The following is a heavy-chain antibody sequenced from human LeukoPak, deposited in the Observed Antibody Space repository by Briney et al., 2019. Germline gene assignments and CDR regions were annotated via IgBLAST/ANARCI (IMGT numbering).Heavy chain of an antibody. J-gene: IGHJ6*02. Sequence: GGSLRLSCAASGFTFSSYSMNWVRQAPGKGLEWVSSISSSSSYIYYADSVKGRFTIPRDNAKNSLYLQMNSLRAEDTALYYCAKGIAVAGSYYYGMDVWGQGTTVTVSS. V-gene: IGHV3-21*04. CDR2: ISSSSSYI. D-gene: IGHD6-19*01. CDR1: GFTFSSYS. CDR3: AKGIAVAGSYYYGMDV.